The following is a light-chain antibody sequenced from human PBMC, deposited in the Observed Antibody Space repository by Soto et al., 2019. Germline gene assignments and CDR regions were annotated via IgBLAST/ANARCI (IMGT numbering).Light chain of an antibody. CDR1: QTVSRN. J-gene: IGKJ5*01. CDR3: QQSNNWPS. V-gene: IGKV3-15*01. CDR2: DIS. Sequence: EVGMTQSPAPLSVSPGERATLSCRASQTVSRNLAWYQQRPGQAPRLLIYDISNRAAGVPARFSGSGSETEFTLTIRSLQSEDFAVYFCQQSNNWPSFGQGTRLEIK.